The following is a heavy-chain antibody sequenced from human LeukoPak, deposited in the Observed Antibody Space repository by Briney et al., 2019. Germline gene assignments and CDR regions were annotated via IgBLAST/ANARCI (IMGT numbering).Heavy chain of an antibody. J-gene: IGHJ4*02. Sequence: GGSLRLSCTASGFIFGDYDMSWVRQAPGKGLEWVGFIRRKASGGTPEHAASVKGRFTISRDDSKSLACLQMNSLKTEDTAIYYCNRGLEPSTGPDYWGQGTLVTVSS. V-gene: IGHV3-49*04. CDR1: GFIFGDYD. D-gene: IGHD1-1*01. CDR3: NRGLEPSTGPDY. CDR2: IRRKASGGTP.